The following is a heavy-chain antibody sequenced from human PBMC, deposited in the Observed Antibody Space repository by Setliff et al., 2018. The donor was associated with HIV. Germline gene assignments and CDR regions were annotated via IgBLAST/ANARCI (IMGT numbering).Heavy chain of an antibody. CDR2: LHASGNT. D-gene: IGHD4-4*01. J-gene: IGHJ5*02. CDR3: ARDLTSNSNCFDP. CDR1: GDSTSNSY. V-gene: IGHV4-4*07. Sequence: SETLSLTCSVSGDSTSNSYWSWIRQPAGKGLEWIGRLHASGNTNYNPSLKSRVTMSIDTSKNQLSLRLTSVTAADTAVYYCARDLTSNSNCFDPWSQGIPVTVSS.